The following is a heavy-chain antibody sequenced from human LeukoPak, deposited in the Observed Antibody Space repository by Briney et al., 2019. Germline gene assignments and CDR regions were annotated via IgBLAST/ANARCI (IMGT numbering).Heavy chain of an antibody. Sequence: PSGTLSLTCAVSGGSISSSNWWSWVRQPPGKGLEWIGEIYHSGSTNYNPSLKSRVTISVDKSKNQFSLKLSSVTAADTAVYYCARDLGGDGDYFDYWGQGTLVTVSS. CDR2: IYHSGST. D-gene: IGHD4-17*01. CDR1: GGSISSSNW. CDR3: ARDLGGDGDYFDY. J-gene: IGHJ4*02. V-gene: IGHV4-4*02.